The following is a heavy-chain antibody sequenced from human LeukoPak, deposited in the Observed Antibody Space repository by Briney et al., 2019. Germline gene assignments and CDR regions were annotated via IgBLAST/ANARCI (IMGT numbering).Heavy chain of an antibody. CDR2: INPIGGTT. CDR1: GYTFTTYY. Sequence: ASVKVSCKASGYTFTTYYIHWVRQAPGQGLEWMGIINPIGGTTDYAQKFQGRVTMTGDTSISTAYMELSSLISEDTAVYYCARAIRNQLLSDYWGQGTLVTVSS. D-gene: IGHD2-2*01. CDR3: ARAIRNQLLSDY. J-gene: IGHJ4*02. V-gene: IGHV1-46*01.